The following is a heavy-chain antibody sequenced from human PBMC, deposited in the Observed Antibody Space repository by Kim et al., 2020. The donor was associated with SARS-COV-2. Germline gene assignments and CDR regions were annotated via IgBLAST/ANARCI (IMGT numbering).Heavy chain of an antibody. Sequence: SETLSLTCAVYAGSFSGYYWSWIRQSPGKGLEWIGEINHSGSTTYSPSLKSRVTISVDTSKNQFSLKLSSVTAADSAVYYCARSHVVSSGTFDPWGQGTLAT. D-gene: IGHD2-2*01. J-gene: IGHJ5*02. CDR3: ARSHVVSSGTFDP. V-gene: IGHV4-34*01. CDR1: AGSFSGYY. CDR2: INHSGST.